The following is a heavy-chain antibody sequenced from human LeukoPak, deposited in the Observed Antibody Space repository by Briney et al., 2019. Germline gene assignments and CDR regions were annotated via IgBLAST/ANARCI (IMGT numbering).Heavy chain of an antibody. D-gene: IGHD6-13*01. CDR1: GGSISSNNW. CDR2: IFHSGST. V-gene: IGHV4-4*02. Sequence: SETLSLTYAVSGGSISSNNWWSWVRQPPGKGLEWIGEIFHSGSTNYNPSLKSRVTISVDKSKNQFSLKLNSVTAADTAVYYCARAEPRGSVWYPYWGQGTLVTVSS. CDR3: ARAEPRGSVWYPY. J-gene: IGHJ4*02.